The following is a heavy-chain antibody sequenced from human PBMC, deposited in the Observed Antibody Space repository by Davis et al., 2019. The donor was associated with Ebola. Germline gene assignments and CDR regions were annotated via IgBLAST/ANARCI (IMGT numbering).Heavy chain of an antibody. J-gene: IGHJ5*01. D-gene: IGHD4-17*01. Sequence: MPSDTLSLTCTVSGASISSDDYYWTWIRQHPGKGLEWIGYISYGGSTYYTPSLKSRVTISVDTSKNQFSLKLSSVTAADTATYYCARTTKTNIEDSGLGYNSFDSWGQGVPVTVSS. CDR1: GASISSDDYY. V-gene: IGHV4-31*03. CDR3: ARTTKTNIEDSGLGYNSFDS. CDR2: ISYGGST.